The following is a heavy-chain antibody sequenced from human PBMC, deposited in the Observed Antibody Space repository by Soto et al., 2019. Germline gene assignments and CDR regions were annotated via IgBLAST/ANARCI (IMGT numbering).Heavy chain of an antibody. CDR1: GFTFSSYA. CDR3: AKDDSSGYYYFDY. D-gene: IGHD3-22*01. CDR2: ISGSGGST. J-gene: IGHJ4*02. Sequence: LRLSCAASGFTFSSYAMSWVRQAPGKGLEWVSAISGSGGSTYYADSVKGRFTISRDNSKNTLYLQMNSLRAEDTAVYYCAKDDSSGYYYFDYWGQGTLVTVSS. V-gene: IGHV3-23*01.